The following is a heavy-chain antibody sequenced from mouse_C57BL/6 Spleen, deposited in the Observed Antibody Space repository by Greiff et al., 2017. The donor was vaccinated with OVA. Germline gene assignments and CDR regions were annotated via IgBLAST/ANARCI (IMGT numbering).Heavy chain of an antibody. D-gene: IGHD2-1*01. CDR3: ARDEGYGNYFDY. V-gene: IGHV3-6*01. J-gene: IGHJ2*01. Sequence: DVKLVESGPGLVKPSQSLSLTCSVTGYSITSGYYWNWIRQFPGNKLEWMGYISYDGSNNYNPSLKNRISITRDTSKNQFFLKLNSVTTEDTATYYCARDEGYGNYFDYWGQGTTLTVSS. CDR1: GYSITSGYY. CDR2: ISYDGSN.